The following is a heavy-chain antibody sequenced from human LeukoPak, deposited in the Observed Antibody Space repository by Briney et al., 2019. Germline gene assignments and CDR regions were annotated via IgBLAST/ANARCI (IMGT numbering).Heavy chain of an antibody. V-gene: IGHV4-59*01. CDR3: ARGSGPHDGSGYSFDH. Sequence: SETLSLTSTVSGDSISNNCWSWIRQPPGKGLEWIAYIYYNGGTNYSPSLKSRVTILVDTSKNQFSLNVRSVTSADTAVYYCARGSGPHDGSGYSFDHWGQGTLVTVSS. D-gene: IGHD3-22*01. J-gene: IGHJ4*02. CDR1: GDSISNNC. CDR2: IYYNGGT.